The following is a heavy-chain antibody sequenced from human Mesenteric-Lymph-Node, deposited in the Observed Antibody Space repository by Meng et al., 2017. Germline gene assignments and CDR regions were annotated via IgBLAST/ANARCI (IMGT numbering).Heavy chain of an antibody. Sequence: DVQVVGSGGGWVQPGGSLRLSCEASGFTFSSYTMSWVRQAPGKGLEWVSVISASDGNTYYVDSVKGRFTISRDNSKNTLYLQMNSLRAEDTAVYHCAKGWNLGNDWGQGTLVTVSS. CDR2: ISASDGNT. CDR1: GFTFSSYT. V-gene: IGHV3-23*04. CDR3: AKGWNLGND. J-gene: IGHJ4*02. D-gene: IGHD3-16*01.